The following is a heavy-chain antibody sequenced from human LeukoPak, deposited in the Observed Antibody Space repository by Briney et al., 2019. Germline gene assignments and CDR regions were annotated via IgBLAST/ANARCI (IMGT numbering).Heavy chain of an antibody. D-gene: IGHD3/OR15-3a*01. V-gene: IGHV4-39*01. CDR1: GASISSSDYY. CDR3: ARQTGSGLFILP. CDR2: IYYSGNT. Sequence: SETLSLTCSVSGASISSSDYYWGWIRQPPGKGLEWIGSIYYSGNTYYNASLKSQVSISIDTSKNQFSLRLTSVTAADTAGYYCARQTGSGLFILPGGQGTLVTVSS. J-gene: IGHJ4*02.